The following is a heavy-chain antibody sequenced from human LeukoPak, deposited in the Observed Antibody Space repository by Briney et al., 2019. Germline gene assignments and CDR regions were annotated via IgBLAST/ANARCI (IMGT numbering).Heavy chain of an antibody. D-gene: IGHD2-15*01. J-gene: IGHJ4*02. CDR3: ARDSCSGDRCWRYFVN. CDR2: ISGNGGNT. Sequence: GGSLRLSWAASGFTFGSYAMHWVRQAPGKGLEYVSAISGNGGNTFYANSVKGRFTISRDNSKNTLYLQMGSLKPEDMAVYYCARDSCSGDRCWRYFVNWGQGTLVTVSS. V-gene: IGHV3-64*01. CDR1: GFTFGSYA.